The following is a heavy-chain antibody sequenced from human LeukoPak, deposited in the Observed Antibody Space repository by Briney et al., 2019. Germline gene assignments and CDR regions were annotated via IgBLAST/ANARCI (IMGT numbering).Heavy chain of an antibody. V-gene: IGHV3-66*01. J-gene: IGHJ3*02. Sequence: GESLRLSCAASGFTVSTKYMTWVRQAPGKGLEWFSLNYSGGSTYYADSVKGRFTISRDNSKNTLYLQMNSLRAEDAAVYYCARVGWLRSFAFDIWGQGTMVTVSS. CDR3: ARVGWLRSFAFDI. CDR2: NYSGGST. CDR1: GFTVSTKY. D-gene: IGHD5-12*01.